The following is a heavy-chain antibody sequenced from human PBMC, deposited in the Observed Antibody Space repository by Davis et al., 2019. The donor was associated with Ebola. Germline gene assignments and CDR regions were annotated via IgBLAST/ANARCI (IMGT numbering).Heavy chain of an antibody. J-gene: IGHJ4*02. D-gene: IGHD2-2*02. CDR2: ISSSGSTI. V-gene: IGHV3-48*03. CDR3: ARCAVPAAIFASDFDY. CDR1: GFTFSSYE. Sequence: PGGSLRLSCAASGFTFSSYEMNWVRQAPGKGLEWVSYISSSGSTIYYADSVKGRFTISRDNAKNSLYLQMNSLRAEDTAVYYCARCAVPAAIFASDFDYWGQGTLVTVSS.